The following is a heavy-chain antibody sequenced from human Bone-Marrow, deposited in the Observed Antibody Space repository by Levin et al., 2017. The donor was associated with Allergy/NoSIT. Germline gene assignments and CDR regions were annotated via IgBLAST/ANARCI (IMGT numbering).Heavy chain of an antibody. D-gene: IGHD3-3*01. J-gene: IGHJ4*02. CDR3: AHGDDSNTIE. CDR2: FSYSGST. V-gene: IGHV4-59*13. CDR1: GGSISGFY. Sequence: SQTLSLTCSVSGGSISGFYWSWIRQPPGKGLEYIGYFSYSGSTNYNPSLQGRVTISADTSKKQFSLKLSSVTAADTAVYYCAHGDDSNTIEWGQGTLVTVSS.